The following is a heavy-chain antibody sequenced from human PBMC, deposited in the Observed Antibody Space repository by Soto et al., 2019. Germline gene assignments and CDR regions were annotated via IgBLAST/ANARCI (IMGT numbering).Heavy chain of an antibody. J-gene: IGHJ4*02. Sequence: SETLSLTCTVSGGSISGYYGSWIRQPPGKGLEWLGDIFYSGTTNYNPSLQSRLTISVDTSKNQFSLTLSSVTAGDTAVYYCAKGGGRRGPCGDYFDCWGRVHLGPV. CDR2: IFYSGTT. CDR1: GGSISGYY. V-gene: IGHV4-59*01. D-gene: IGHD2-21*01. CDR3: AKGGGRRGPCGDYFDC.